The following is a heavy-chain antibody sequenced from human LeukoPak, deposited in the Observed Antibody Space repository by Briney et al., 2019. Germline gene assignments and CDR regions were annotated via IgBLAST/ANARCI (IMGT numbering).Heavy chain of an antibody. D-gene: IGHD1-1*01. CDR2: IKKDGSEK. V-gene: IGHV3-7*01. J-gene: IGHJ5*02. CDR1: GFTFSSYW. Sequence: PGGSLRLSCAASGFTFSSYWMSWVRQAPGKGLEWVANIKKDGSEKYYVDSVKGRFTISRDNAKNSLYLQMNSLRAEDTAVYYCASDSAPRWKQLQQGYFDPWGQGTLVIVSS. CDR3: ASDSAPRWKQLQQGYFDP.